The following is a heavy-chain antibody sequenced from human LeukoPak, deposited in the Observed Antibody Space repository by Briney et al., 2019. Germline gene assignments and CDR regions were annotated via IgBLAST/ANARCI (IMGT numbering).Heavy chain of an antibody. CDR2: IKQDGSDK. V-gene: IGHV3-7*02. D-gene: IGHD1-1*01. CDR3: ATYKNQLRTVYFDY. CDR1: GFTFSSYW. Sequence: GGSLRLSCAASGFTFSSYWMSWVRQAPGKGLDWVVNIKQDGSDKKYVDSVKGPFTISKDNAKNLLSLEMNGLRAEDTAVYYCATYKNQLRTVYFDYWGQGTLVTVSS. J-gene: IGHJ4*02.